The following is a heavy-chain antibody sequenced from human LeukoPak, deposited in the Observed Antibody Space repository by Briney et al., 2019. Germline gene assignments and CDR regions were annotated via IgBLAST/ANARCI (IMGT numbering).Heavy chain of an antibody. V-gene: IGHV3-23*01. Sequence: GGSLRLSCAASGFTFSSYAMSWVRQAPGKGLEWVSAISGSGGSTYYADSVKGRFTISRDNSKNTLYLQMNSLRAEDTAVYYCANWSFGGSCQRVDYWGQGTLVTVSS. CDR2: ISGSGGST. J-gene: IGHJ4*02. D-gene: IGHD2-15*01. CDR1: GFTFSSYA. CDR3: ANWSFGGSCQRVDY.